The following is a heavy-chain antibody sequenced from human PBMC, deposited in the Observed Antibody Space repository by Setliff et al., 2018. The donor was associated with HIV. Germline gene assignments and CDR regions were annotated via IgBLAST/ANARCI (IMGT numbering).Heavy chain of an antibody. D-gene: IGHD2-15*01. V-gene: IGHV4-30-4*01. CDR1: GGSISSGGYY. J-gene: IGHJ3*02. CDR2: IYYSGSA. CDR3: AREVDKRQDSDAFDI. Sequence: PSETLSLTCTVSGGSISSGGYYWSWTRQHPGKGLEWIGYIYYSGSAYYNPSLKSRFTISVDTSKNQFSLNLSSVIAADTAVYYCAREVDKRQDSDAFDIWGPGTMVTVSS.